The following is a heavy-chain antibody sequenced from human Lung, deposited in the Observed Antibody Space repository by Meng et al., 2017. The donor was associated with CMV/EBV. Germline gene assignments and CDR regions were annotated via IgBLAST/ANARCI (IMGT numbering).Heavy chain of an antibody. Sequence: QVQLQQWGAGLLKPSXALXLTCAXYGGSFSGYYWSWIRQPPGKGLEWIGEINHSGSTNYNPSLKSRVTISVDTSKNQFSLKLSSVTAADTAVYYCARASRGGWLQSKPFDCWGQGTLVTVSS. CDR3: ARASRGGWLQSKPFDC. J-gene: IGHJ4*02. CDR2: INHSGST. CDR1: GGSFSGYY. D-gene: IGHD5-24*01. V-gene: IGHV4-34*01.